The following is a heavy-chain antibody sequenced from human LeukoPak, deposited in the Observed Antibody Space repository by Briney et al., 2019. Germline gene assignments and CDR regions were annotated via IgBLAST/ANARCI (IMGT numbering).Heavy chain of an antibody. CDR3: TRVLKRWLHFTGY. Sequence: GGSLRLSCTASGFTFGDYAMSWVRQAPGKGLEWVGFIRSKAYGGTTEYAASVKGRFTISGDDSKSIAYLQMNSLKTEDTAVYYCTRVLKRWLHFTGYWGQGTLVTVSS. J-gene: IGHJ4*02. D-gene: IGHD5-24*01. CDR1: GFTFGDYA. V-gene: IGHV3-49*04. CDR2: IRSKAYGGTT.